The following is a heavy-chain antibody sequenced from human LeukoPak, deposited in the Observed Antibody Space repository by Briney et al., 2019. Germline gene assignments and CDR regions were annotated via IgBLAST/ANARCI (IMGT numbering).Heavy chain of an antibody. CDR3: ASSAARLRGHGMDV. D-gene: IGHD4-17*01. V-gene: IGHV4-34*01. J-gene: IGHJ6*02. CDR2: INHSGST. Sequence: SETLSLTCAVYGGSFSGYYWSWIRQPPGKGLEWIGEINHSGSTNYNPSLKSRVTISVDTSKNQFSLKLSSVTAADTAVYYCASSAARLRGHGMDVWGQGTTVTVSS. CDR1: GGSFSGYY.